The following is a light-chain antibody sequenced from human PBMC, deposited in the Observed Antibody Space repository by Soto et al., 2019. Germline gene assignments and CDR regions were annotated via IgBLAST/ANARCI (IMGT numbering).Light chain of an antibody. V-gene: IGKV3-15*01. CDR1: QSVSSN. CDR2: DAS. CDR3: QQCSWHPFTVT. J-gene: IGKJ4*01. Sequence: EIVMTQSPATLSASPGERATLSCRASQSVSSNLAWYQQKPGQAPRLLIYDASTRATGIPARFSGSGSGTEYTLTIRSLQSEESAVYDCQQCSWHPFTVTFGGGTKVEIK.